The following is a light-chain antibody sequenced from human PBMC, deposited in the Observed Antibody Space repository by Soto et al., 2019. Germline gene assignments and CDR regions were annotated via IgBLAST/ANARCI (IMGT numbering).Light chain of an antibody. CDR2: KAS. J-gene: IGKJ1*01. CDR3: QQYNSYSWA. CDR1: QSISSW. Sequence: DIPITPSPSPPSSSVGDRVTLTFRASQSISSWLAWYQQKPGKAPKLLIYKASTLESGVPSRFSGSGSGTEFTLTISSLQPDDFAAYYCQQYNSYSWAFGQGTKVDIK. V-gene: IGKV1-5*03.